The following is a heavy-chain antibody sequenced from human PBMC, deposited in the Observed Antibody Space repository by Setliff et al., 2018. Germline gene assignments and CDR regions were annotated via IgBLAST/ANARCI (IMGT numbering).Heavy chain of an antibody. CDR3: AKVKXPLIRWSSFDX. J-gene: IGHJ4*02. D-gene: IGHD4-17*01. V-gene: IGHV3-30*02. CDR1: GFVFGTYG. CDR2: VRFDVSYK. Sequence: PGESLKISCAASGFVFGTYGMHWVRQAPGKGLDWVASVRFDVSYKVYADSVKGRFTSSRDNSENTLFLQMTSLRPEDTGIYYCAKVKXPLIRWSSFDXWGXGTLVTVSS.